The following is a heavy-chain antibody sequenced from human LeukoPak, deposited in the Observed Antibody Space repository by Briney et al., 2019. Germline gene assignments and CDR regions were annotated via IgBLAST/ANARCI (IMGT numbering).Heavy chain of an antibody. CDR3: ARDRGKLRYFDL. CDR2: ISYDGSNI. V-gene: IGHV3-30*15. D-gene: IGHD3-9*01. CDR1: GFAFSTQV. J-gene: IGHJ4*02. Sequence: GGSLRLSCAASGFAFSTQVMHWVRQAPGKGLEWVAVISYDGSNIYYADSVKGRFTISRDNSENTLYLQMSGLRAEDTAVYYCARDRGKLRYFDLWGQGTLVTVSS.